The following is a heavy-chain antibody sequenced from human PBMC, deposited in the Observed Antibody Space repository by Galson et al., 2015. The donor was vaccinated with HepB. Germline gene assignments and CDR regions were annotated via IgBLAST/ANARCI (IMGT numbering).Heavy chain of an antibody. Sequence: SETLSLTCAVSGGSISSSNWWSWVRQPPGKGLEWIGEIYHSGSTNYNPSLKSRVTISVDKSKNQFSLKLSSVTAADTAVYYCAREALGGSPGLYYFDYWGQGTLVTVSS. CDR1: GGSISSSNW. CDR3: AREALGGSPGLYYFDY. CDR2: IYHSGST. D-gene: IGHD4-23*01. V-gene: IGHV4-4*02. J-gene: IGHJ4*02.